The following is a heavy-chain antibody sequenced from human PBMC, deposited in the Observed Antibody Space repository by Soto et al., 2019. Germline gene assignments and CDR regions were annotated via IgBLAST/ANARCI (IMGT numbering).Heavy chain of an antibody. Sequence: DSVKVSCKASGYTFTGYYMHWVRQAPGQGLEWMGWINPNSGGTNYAQKFQGWVTMTRDTSISTAYMELSRLRSDDTAVYYCERGGKRRSRQTYYGMDVWCQGNTVTVS. V-gene: IGHV1-2*04. CDR3: ERGGKRRSRQTYYGMDV. CDR1: GYTFTGYY. D-gene: IGHD6-6*01. CDR2: INPNSGGT. J-gene: IGHJ6*02.